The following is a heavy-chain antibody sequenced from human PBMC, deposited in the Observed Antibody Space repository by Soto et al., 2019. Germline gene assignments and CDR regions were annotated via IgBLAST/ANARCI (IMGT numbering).Heavy chain of an antibody. CDR3: ARYGATTAFDY. Sequence: QVQLVQSGTEVKKPGASVKVSCKASGYTFTSYGISWVRQAPGQGLEWMGWISAYNGNTYYAQTLQGRVTMTTDTTTTTAYMKLRSLRSDDTTVYYCARYGATTAFDYWGQGTLVTVSS. D-gene: IGHD1-26*01. CDR1: GYTFTSYG. V-gene: IGHV1-18*01. CDR2: ISAYNGNT. J-gene: IGHJ4*02.